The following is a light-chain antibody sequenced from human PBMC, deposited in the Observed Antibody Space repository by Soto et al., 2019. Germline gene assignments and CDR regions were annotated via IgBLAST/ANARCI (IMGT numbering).Light chain of an antibody. J-gene: IGLJ1*01. Sequence: QSVLTQPASVSGSPGRSITISCTGTSSDVGGYNYVSWYQHHPGKAPKLIIYEVYKRPSGVPDRFSGSKSGNTAALTVSGLQAGDEADYYCSSYVGTNSYVFGTGTKVTVL. CDR1: SSDVGGYNY. CDR3: SSYVGTNSYV. CDR2: EVY. V-gene: IGLV2-8*01.